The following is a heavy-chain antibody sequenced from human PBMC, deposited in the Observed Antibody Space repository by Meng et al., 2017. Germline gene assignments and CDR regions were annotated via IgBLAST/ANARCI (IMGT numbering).Heavy chain of an antibody. CDR2: AYYRSKWYH. Sequence: QIQRQQSGPGLCKPSHTLSRICAISGDRVSSNSAAWNWIRHSPSRGLESLQRAYYRSKWYHDYAESVKSRISIDPDTSKNQFSLQLRSVTPEDSAVYYCARCSYSFDSWGQRTLVTVSS. D-gene: IGHD4/OR15-4a*01. CDR3: ARCSYSFDS. CDR1: GDRVSSNSAA. J-gene: IGHJ4*02. V-gene: IGHV6-1*01.